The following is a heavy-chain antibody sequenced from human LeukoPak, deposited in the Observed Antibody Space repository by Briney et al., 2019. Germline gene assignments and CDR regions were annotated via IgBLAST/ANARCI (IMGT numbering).Heavy chain of an antibody. D-gene: IGHD3-22*01. CDR1: GFTLSSYA. CDR3: AKDSSDFSKDY. V-gene: IGHV3-23*01. CDR2: ISGSGGST. Sequence: GGSLRLSCAASGFTLSSYAMSWVGQAPGKGLEWVSAISGSGGSTYYADSVKGRFTISRDNSKNTLYLQMNSLRAEDTAVYYCAKDSSDFSKDYWGQGTLVTVSS. J-gene: IGHJ4*02.